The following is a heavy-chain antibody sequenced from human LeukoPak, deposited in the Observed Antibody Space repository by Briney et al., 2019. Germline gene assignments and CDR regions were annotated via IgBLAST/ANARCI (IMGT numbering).Heavy chain of an antibody. CDR2: INPNSGGT. Sequence: ASVKVSCKASGYTFTGYYMHWVRQAPGQGLEWMGWINPNSGGTNYAQKFQGRVTMTRDTSISTAYMELSRLRSDDTAVYYCARGRTPRYSGSYNRRGWFDPWGQGTLVTVSS. CDR3: ARGRTPRYSGSYNRRGWFDP. J-gene: IGHJ5*02. CDR1: GYTFTGYY. V-gene: IGHV1-2*02. D-gene: IGHD1-26*01.